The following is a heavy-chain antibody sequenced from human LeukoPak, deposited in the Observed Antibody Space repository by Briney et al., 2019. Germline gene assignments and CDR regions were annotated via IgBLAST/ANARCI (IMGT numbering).Heavy chain of an antibody. Sequence: TSETLSLTCTVSGGAINSGSYYWSWIRQPAGKGLEWIGRIYTSGSTNYNPSLKSRVTISVDKSKNQFSLKLSSVTAADTAVYYCARGAVGIAVAGTDFDYWGQGTLVTVSS. CDR2: IYTSGST. CDR1: GGAINSGSYY. D-gene: IGHD6-19*01. CDR3: ARGAVGIAVAGTDFDY. V-gene: IGHV4-61*02. J-gene: IGHJ4*02.